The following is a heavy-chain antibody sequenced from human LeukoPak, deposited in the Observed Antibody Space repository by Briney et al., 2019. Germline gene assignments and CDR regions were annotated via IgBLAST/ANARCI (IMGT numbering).Heavy chain of an antibody. CDR1: GFTFSSYS. Sequence: GGSLRLSCAASGFTFSSYSMNWVRQAPGKGLEWVSSISSSSSYIYYADSVKGRFTISRDNAKNSLYLQMNSLRAEDTAVYYCARDFLGSWYKEDYSGQGTLVTVSS. V-gene: IGHV3-21*01. CDR2: ISSSSSYI. D-gene: IGHD6-13*01. CDR3: ARDFLGSWYKEDY. J-gene: IGHJ4*02.